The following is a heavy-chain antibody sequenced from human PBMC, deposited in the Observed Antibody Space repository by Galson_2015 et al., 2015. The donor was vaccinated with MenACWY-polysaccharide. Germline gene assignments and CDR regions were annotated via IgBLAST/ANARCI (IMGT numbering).Heavy chain of an antibody. V-gene: IGHV3-23*01. CDR3: ANPSLSPRRTSDVDY. CDR1: GFTFSSYT. CDR2: VSGSGAST. Sequence: SLRLSCAASGFTFSSYTMSWVRQAPGKGLEWVSGVSGSGASTYYADSVKGRFTISRDNVKNTLYLQMNSLRAADTAVYYCANPSLSPRRTSDVDYWGQGTLVTVSS. J-gene: IGHJ4*02. D-gene: IGHD1-1*01.